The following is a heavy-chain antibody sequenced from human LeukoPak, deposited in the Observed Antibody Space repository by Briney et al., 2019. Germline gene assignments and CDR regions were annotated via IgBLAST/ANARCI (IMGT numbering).Heavy chain of an antibody. V-gene: IGHV3-11*01. CDR2: ISSSGSTI. Sequence: PGGSLRLSCAASGFTFSDYYMSWIRQAPGKGLEWVSYISSSGSTIYYADSVKGRFTISRDNSKSTLLLQLNSLRGDDTAIYYCAKGHYDDWYYFDYWGQGTLVTVSS. J-gene: IGHJ4*02. CDR3: AKGHYDDWYYFDY. CDR1: GFTFSDYY. D-gene: IGHD3-3*01.